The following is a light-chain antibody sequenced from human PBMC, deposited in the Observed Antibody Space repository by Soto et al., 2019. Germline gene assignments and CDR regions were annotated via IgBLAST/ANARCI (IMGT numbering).Light chain of an antibody. CDR1: QSVTNS. CDR3: QQRSNWPRWT. CDR2: GAS. V-gene: IGKV3-11*01. Sequence: EIVLAHSPGTLSLSPGEIATLSCGASQSVTNSFLAWYQQKPGQAPRLLIYGASNRATGIPARFSGSGSGTDFTLTISSLEPEDFAVYYCQQRSNWPRWTFGQGTKVDIK. J-gene: IGKJ1*01.